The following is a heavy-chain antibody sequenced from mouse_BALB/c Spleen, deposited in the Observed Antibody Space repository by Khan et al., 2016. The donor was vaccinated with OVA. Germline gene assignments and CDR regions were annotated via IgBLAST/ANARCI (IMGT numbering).Heavy chain of an antibody. D-gene: IGHD1-3*01. J-gene: IGHJ3*01. CDR2: INSDGAYT. Sequence: EVELVESGGGLVKPGGSLKLSCAASGFTFSSYAVSWVRQTPEKRLEWVATINSDGAYTYYPDSVKGRFTISRDNAMNTLYLQMSSLRSEDMAMYYCARHNFGPFAYGGQGTLVTVSA. CDR3: ARHNFGPFAY. V-gene: IGHV5-9-3*01. CDR1: GFTFSSYA.